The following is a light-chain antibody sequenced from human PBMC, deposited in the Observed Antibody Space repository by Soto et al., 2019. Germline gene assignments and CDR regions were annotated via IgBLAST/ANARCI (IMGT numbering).Light chain of an antibody. V-gene: IGKV3-20*01. Sequence: SVLTQSSGTLSLSLGERATLSCRASQSVSSGYLAWYQQKPGQAPRLLIYGATSRAAGIPDRFSGSGSGTDFTLTISRLEPEDFAVYYCQQYDSSPRTFGQGTKLEIK. CDR1: QSVSSGY. CDR3: QQYDSSPRT. J-gene: IGKJ2*01. CDR2: GAT.